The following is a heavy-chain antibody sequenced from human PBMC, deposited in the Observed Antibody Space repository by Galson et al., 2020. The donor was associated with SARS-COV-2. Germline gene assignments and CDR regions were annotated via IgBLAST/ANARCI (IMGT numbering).Heavy chain of an antibody. CDR2: IYFTGSA. Sequence: ETSETLSLTCTVSGSSISNEGYHWGWLRQHPGKGLEWIAYIYFTGSAYYNPSLNSLVTISVDTSKNQFPLRLKSVTAADTAIYFCARDNRIAVNKRGAFDIWGQGTMVTVSS. J-gene: IGHJ3*02. D-gene: IGHD6-19*01. V-gene: IGHV4-31*01. CDR3: ARDNRIAVNKRGAFDI. CDR1: GSSISNEGYH.